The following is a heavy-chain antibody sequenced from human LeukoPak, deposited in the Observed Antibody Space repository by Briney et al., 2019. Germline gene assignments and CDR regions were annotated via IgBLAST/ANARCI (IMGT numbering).Heavy chain of an antibody. CDR1: GYTFTSYD. V-gene: IGHV1-8*01. CDR3: ARGGSGHYYDSSRQDFQH. CDR2: MNPNSGNT. Sequence: ASVKVSCKASGYTFTSYDINWVRQATGQGLEWMGWMNPNSGNTGYAQKFQGRVTMTRNTSISTAYMELSSLRSEDTAVYYCARGGSGHYYDSSRQDFQHWGQGTLVTVSS. D-gene: IGHD3-22*01. J-gene: IGHJ1*01.